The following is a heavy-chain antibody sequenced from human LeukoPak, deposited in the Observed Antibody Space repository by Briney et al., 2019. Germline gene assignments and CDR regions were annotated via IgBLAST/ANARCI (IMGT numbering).Heavy chain of an antibody. Sequence: SETLSLTCTVSGGSISSYYRTWIRQPPGEGLEYIGFIYYSGSTKYNPSLKSRVTMSLDTSKNQFSLKLTSVTAADTAVYYCARHIAARLASGYYYYMDVWGKGTTVTVSS. D-gene: IGHD6-6*01. J-gene: IGHJ6*03. V-gene: IGHV4-59*01. CDR3: ARHIAARLASGYYYYMDV. CDR1: GGSISSYY. CDR2: IYYSGST.